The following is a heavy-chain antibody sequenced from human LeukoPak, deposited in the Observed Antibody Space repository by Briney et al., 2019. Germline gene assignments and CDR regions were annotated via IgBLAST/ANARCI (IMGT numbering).Heavy chain of an antibody. CDR2: IYTSGST. D-gene: IGHD6-6*01. CDR1: GGSISSYY. Sequence: SETLFLTCTVSGGSISSYYWSWIRQPAGKGLEWIGRIYTSGSTNYNPSLKSRVTMSVDTSKNQFSLKLSSVTAADTAVYYCARVTYSSSSMSLDGFDIWGQGTMVTVSS. V-gene: IGHV4-4*07. J-gene: IGHJ3*02. CDR3: ARVTYSSSSMSLDGFDI.